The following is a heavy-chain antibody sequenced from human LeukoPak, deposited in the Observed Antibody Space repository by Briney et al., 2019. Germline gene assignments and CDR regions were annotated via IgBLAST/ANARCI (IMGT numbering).Heavy chain of an antibody. CDR1: GFTFSTYD. Sequence: PGGSLRLSCAASGFTFSTYDMHWVRQATGKGLEWVSAIGTAGDTYYPGSVKGRFTISRENAKNSLYLQLNSLRAGDTAVYYCASSIRGGFDYWGQGTLVTVSS. CDR2: IGTAGDT. CDR3: ASSIRGGFDY. V-gene: IGHV3-13*01. J-gene: IGHJ4*02. D-gene: IGHD2-21*01.